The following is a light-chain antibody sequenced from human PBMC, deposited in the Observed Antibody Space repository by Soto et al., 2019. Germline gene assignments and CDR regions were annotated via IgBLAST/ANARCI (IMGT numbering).Light chain of an antibody. CDR1: SSNIGSNY. V-gene: IGLV1-47*02. J-gene: IGLJ1*01. Sequence: QSALTLPPSASGTPGQRVTISCSGSSSNIGSNYVYWYQQLPGTAPKLLIYSNNQRPSGVPDRFSGSKSGTSASLAISGLRYEDEADYYCAAWDDSMSGYVLGTGTQVTVL. CDR2: SNN. CDR3: AAWDDSMSGYV.